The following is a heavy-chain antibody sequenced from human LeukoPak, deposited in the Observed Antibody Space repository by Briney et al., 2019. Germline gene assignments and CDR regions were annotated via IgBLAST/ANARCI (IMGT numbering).Heavy chain of an antibody. V-gene: IGHV3-74*01. CDR1: GITFSSSW. CDR2: ITRDGSST. J-gene: IGHJ6*04. CDR3: ARDPGYESWSPFWGGMDV. D-gene: IGHD3-16*01. Sequence: PGGSLRLSCAASGITFSSSWMHWVRQAPGKGLVWVSRITRDGSSTTYADSVKGRFTTSRDNAKNTLYLQMDSLRDDDTAVYYCARDPGYESWSPFWGGMDVWGNGTTVTVSS.